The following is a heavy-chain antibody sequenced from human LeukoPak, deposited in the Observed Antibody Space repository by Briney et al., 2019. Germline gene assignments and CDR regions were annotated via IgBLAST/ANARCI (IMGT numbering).Heavy chain of an antibody. V-gene: IGHV3-30-3*01. D-gene: IGHD6-13*01. CDR2: ISYDGSNT. J-gene: IGHJ4*02. Sequence: PGGSLRLSCAASGFTFSTYAMYWVRQAPGKGLEWVAVISYDGSNTYYADSVKGRFSISRDNSKNTLYLQMNSLRDEDSAVYYCARDPHIAAAGTIFDYWGQGTLVTVSS. CDR1: GFTFSTYA. CDR3: ARDPHIAAAGTIFDY.